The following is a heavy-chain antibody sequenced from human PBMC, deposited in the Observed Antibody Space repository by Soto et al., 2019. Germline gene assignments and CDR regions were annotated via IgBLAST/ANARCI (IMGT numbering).Heavy chain of an antibody. J-gene: IGHJ6*03. V-gene: IGHV3-33*01. CDR1: EFTFSRHG. CDR3: ARERTFGDNKHNYMDV. Sequence: QVQLVESGGGVVQPGRSLRLSCAASEFTFSRHGMHWVRQAPGTGLQWVGVIWSDGSNEVYADSVKGRFIISRDNSKNILYLQMNSLRAEDTAVYYCARERTFGDNKHNYMDVWGTGITVTVS. CDR2: IWSDGSNE. D-gene: IGHD3-10*01.